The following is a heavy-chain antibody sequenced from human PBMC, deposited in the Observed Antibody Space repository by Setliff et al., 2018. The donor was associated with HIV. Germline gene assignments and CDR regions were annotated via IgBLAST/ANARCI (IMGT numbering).Heavy chain of an antibody. D-gene: IGHD2-15*01. CDR1: GFTVSTNY. V-gene: IGHV3-66*01. J-gene: IGHJ3*02. Sequence: PGGSLSLSCAASGFTVSTNYMTWVRQAPGKGLEWVSVIYSGGSTYYADSVKGRFSISRDNSKNTLYLQMNSLRAEDTAVYYCATRVVVIDALDTWGQGTMVTVSS. CDR2: IYSGGST. CDR3: ATRVVVIDALDT.